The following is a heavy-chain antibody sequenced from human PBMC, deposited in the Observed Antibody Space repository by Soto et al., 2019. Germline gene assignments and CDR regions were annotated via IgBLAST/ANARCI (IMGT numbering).Heavy chain of an antibody. CDR1: GFTVSNNY. Sequence: EVQLVETGGGLIQPGGSLRLSCAASGFTVSNNYMSWVRQAPGKGLEWVSLIYSGGSTFYADSVKGRFTISRDNSKNTLFLQMNSRRAADTDVYFCATYTSLDYWGQGTLVTVAS. V-gene: IGHV3-53*02. CDR2: IYSGGST. J-gene: IGHJ4*02. CDR3: ATYTSLDY. D-gene: IGHD2-2*02.